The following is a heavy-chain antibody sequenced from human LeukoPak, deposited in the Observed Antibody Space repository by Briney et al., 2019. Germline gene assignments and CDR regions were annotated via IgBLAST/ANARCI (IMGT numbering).Heavy chain of an antibody. CDR1: GFTFTTYS. CDR2: ISASGGS. V-gene: IGHV3-23*01. Sequence: GGPLRLSCVASGFTFTTYSMTWVRQTPEKGLEWVAAISASGGSYYADSAKGRFTISRDNSKNTLYLQLNNLGADDTAVYYCAKNPNRSGWYQDYWGQGAQVIVSS. J-gene: IGHJ4*02. D-gene: IGHD6-19*01. CDR3: AKNPNRSGWYQDY.